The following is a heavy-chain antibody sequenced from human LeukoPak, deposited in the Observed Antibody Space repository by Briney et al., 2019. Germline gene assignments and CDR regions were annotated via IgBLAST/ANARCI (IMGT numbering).Heavy chain of an antibody. CDR2: IYYSGST. J-gene: IGHJ4*02. CDR3: ARVAPLFGEGYYFDY. CDR1: GGSISSGGYY. V-gene: IGHV4-31*03. D-gene: IGHD3-10*02. Sequence: SETLSLTCTVSGGSISSGGYYWSWIRQHPGKGLEWIGYIYYSGSTYYNPSLKSRVTISVDTSKNQFSLKLSSVTAADTAVYYCARVAPLFGEGYYFDYWGQGTLVTVSS.